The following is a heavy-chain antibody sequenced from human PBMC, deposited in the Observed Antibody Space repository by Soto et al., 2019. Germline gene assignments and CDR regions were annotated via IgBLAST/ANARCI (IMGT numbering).Heavy chain of an antibody. CDR2: IXXSXGXX. Sequence: GGSLRLSCAASGFTFSSYAISWVRQAPRKGLXWVXAIXXSXGXXXYXXSVKGRFTISRDNSKNTLYLQMNSLRAEDTAVYYCAKGPQQLVYFDYWGQGTLVTVSS. D-gene: IGHD6-13*01. J-gene: IGHJ4*02. V-gene: IGHV3-23*01. CDR3: AKGPQQLVYFDY. CDR1: GFTFSSYA.